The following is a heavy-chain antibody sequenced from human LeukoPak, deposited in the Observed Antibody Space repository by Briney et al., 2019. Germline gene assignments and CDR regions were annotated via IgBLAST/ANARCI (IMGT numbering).Heavy chain of an antibody. CDR1: GGSISSGSYY. Sequence: SETLSLTCTVSGGSISSGSYYWSWIRQPAGKGLEWIGRICTSGSTNYNPSLKSRVTISVDTSKNQFSLKLSSVTAADTAVYYCARDLGSSSLGYFDYWGQGTLVTVSS. CDR2: ICTSGST. V-gene: IGHV4-61*02. CDR3: ARDLGSSSLGYFDY. D-gene: IGHD6-6*01. J-gene: IGHJ4*02.